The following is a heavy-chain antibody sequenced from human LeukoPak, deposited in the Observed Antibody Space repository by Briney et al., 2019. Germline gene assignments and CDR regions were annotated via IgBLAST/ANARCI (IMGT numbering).Heavy chain of an antibody. CDR2: IASDGSST. Sequence: GGSLRLSCAASGFTFSSYWMNWVRQAPGKGLVWVSRIASDGSSTTYADSVKGRFSISRDNAKNTLYLQMNGLRVEDTAVYYCARGRPHGNDYWGQGTLVTVS. J-gene: IGHJ4*02. CDR1: GFTFSSYW. D-gene: IGHD4-23*01. V-gene: IGHV3-74*01. CDR3: ARGRPHGNDY.